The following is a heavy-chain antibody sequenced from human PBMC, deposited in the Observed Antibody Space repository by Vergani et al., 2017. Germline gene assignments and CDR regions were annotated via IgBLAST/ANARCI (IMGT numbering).Heavy chain of an antibody. J-gene: IGHJ5*02. D-gene: IGHD3-22*01. Sequence: QLQLQESGSGLVKPSQTLSLTCAVSGGSISSGGYSWSWIRQPPGKGLEWIGYIYHSGSTYYNPSLKSRVTISVDRSKNQFSLKLSSVTAADTAVYYCARGYYYDSSGYYPNXFDPWGQGTLVTVSA. CDR3: ARGYYYDSSGYYPNXFDP. CDR1: GGSISSGGYS. V-gene: IGHV4-30-2*01. CDR2: IYHSGST.